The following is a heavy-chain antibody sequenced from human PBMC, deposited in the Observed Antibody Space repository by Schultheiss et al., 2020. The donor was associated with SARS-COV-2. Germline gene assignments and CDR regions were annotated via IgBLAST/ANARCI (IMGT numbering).Heavy chain of an antibody. CDR1: GVSVTTYC. CDR2: MFYGGDT. Sequence: SETLSLTCTVSGVSVTTYCWNWIRRPPGKGLEWIGNMFYGGDTTYNPSLQSRVTMSVDTSKNQFSLKLSSVTAADTAMYYCARTWERFTIFGDWGQGMLVTVSS. CDR3: ARTWERFTIFGD. J-gene: IGHJ4*01. D-gene: IGHD3-3*01. V-gene: IGHV4-59*02.